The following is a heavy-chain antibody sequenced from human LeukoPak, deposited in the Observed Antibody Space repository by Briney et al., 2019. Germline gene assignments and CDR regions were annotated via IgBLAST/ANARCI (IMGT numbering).Heavy chain of an antibody. J-gene: IGHJ4*02. CDR1: GYPFTSYG. Sequence: GASVKVSCKTSGYPFTSYGISWVRQAPGQGPEWMGWISAYNGNTNYAQKLQGRVTMTTDTSTSTGYMELRSLRSDDTAVYYCARYCSGGTCYDYWGQGTLVTVSS. CDR2: ISAYNGNT. V-gene: IGHV1-18*01. CDR3: ARYCSGGTCYDY. D-gene: IGHD2-15*01.